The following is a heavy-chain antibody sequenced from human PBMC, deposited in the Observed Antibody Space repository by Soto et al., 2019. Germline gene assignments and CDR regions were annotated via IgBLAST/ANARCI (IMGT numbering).Heavy chain of an antibody. CDR1: GFTFSTYA. CDR2: ISDSGGGT. V-gene: IGHV3-23*01. J-gene: IGHJ3*02. D-gene: IGHD3-10*01. Sequence: EVQLLESGGGLVQPGGSLRLSCAASGFTFSTYAMTWVRQAPGKGLEWVSAISDSGGGTYYADSVKGRFTITRDNAKNTLYQQMNSLSAEATAVYYCAKGGDDAFDIWGQGTMVTVSS. CDR3: AKGGDDAFDI.